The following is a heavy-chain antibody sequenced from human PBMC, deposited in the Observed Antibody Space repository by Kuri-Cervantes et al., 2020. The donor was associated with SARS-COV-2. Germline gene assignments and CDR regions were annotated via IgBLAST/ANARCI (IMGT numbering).Heavy chain of an antibody. Sequence: SVKVSCKASGGTFSSYAISWVRQAPGQGLEWMGRIIPILGIANYAQKFQGRVTITEDKSTSTAYMELSSLRSEDTAVYYCARDSTSSSFDYWGQGTLVTVSS. V-gene: IGHV1-69*04. D-gene: IGHD6-13*01. CDR2: IIPILGIA. CDR3: ARDSTSSSFDY. CDR1: GGTFSSYA. J-gene: IGHJ4*02.